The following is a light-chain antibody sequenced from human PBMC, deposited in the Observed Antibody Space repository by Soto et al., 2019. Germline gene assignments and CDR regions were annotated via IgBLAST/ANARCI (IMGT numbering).Light chain of an antibody. CDR1: QGISNY. J-gene: IGKJ1*01. CDR2: AAS. V-gene: IGKV1-27*01. Sequence: DIQMTQSPSSLSASVGDRVTITCRASQGISNYLAWCQQKPGKVPKLLIYAASTLQSGVPARFSGSGSGTDCTLTISSLQPEDVATYYCQKYNSATRPFGQGTKVEIK. CDR3: QKYNSATRP.